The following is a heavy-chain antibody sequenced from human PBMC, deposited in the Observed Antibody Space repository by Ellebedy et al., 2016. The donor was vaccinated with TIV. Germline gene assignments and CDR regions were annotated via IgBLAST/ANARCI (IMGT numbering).Heavy chain of an antibody. D-gene: IGHD1-14*01. CDR3: ATQMYRAEYYFDY. Sequence: ASVKVSCXVSGYTLTELSMHWVRQAPGKGLEWMGGFDPEDGETIYAQKFQGRVTMTEDTSTDTAFMELSSLRSEDTAVYYCATQMYRAEYYFDYWGQGTLVTVSS. J-gene: IGHJ4*02. V-gene: IGHV1-24*01. CDR1: GYTLTELS. CDR2: FDPEDGET.